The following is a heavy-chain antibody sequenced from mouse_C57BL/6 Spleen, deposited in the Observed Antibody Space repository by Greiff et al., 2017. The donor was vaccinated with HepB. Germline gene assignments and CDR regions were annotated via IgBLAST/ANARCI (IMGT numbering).Heavy chain of an antibody. Sequence: DVMLVESGGGLVQPGGSLKLSCAASGFTFSDYYMYWVRQTPEKRLEWVAYISNGGGSTYYPDTVKGRFTISRDNAKNTLYLQMSRLKSEDTAMYYCARPHYYGSRDAMDYWGQGTSVTVSS. J-gene: IGHJ4*01. CDR2: ISNGGGST. D-gene: IGHD1-1*01. CDR3: ARPHYYGSRDAMDY. CDR1: GFTFSDYY. V-gene: IGHV5-12*01.